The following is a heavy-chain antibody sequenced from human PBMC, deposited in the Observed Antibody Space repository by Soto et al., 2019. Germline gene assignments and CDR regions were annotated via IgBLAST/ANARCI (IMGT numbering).Heavy chain of an antibody. CDR2: IYYTGST. D-gene: IGHD6-6*01. J-gene: IGHJ4*02. Sequence: PSETLSLTCTVSGGSINNYYWSWVRQPPGKGLEWIGYIYYTGSTNYNPSLKSRVTISVDTSKNQFSLKLTSVTAADTAVYYCAAPPRYWGQGTLVTVSS. CDR1: GGSINNYY. V-gene: IGHV4-59*01. CDR3: AAPPRY.